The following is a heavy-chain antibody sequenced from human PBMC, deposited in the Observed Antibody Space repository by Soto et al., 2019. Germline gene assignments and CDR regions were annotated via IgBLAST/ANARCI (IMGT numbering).Heavy chain of an antibody. CDR2: IYSGGYT. V-gene: IGHV3-53*01. D-gene: IGHD3-10*01. Sequence: EVQLVESGGGLIQPGGSLRLSCAVSGFTVSNNYMSWVRQAPGKGLEGVSVIYSGGYTAYGDSVKGRFTISRDNSKNTLYLQRTGRGPADPAVYSWATHPGGGGYWGQGTLVTVSS. CDR1: GFTVSNNY. CDR3: ATHPGGGGY. J-gene: IGHJ4*02.